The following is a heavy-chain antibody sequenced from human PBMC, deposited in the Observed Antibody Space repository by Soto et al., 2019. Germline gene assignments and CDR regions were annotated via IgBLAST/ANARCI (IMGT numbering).Heavy chain of an antibody. CDR1: GYTFSNYY. J-gene: IGHJ4*02. CDR3: ARATECGPHLDY. V-gene: IGHV3-7*03. CDR2: IRQDGGEK. Sequence: PGGSLRLSCRASGYTFSNYYIIWVRQAPGKGLGWVANIRQDGGEKYYVDSVKGRFTISRDNTQNSMYLQMNRLRAEDTAVYYCARATECGPHLDYWGQVILVPVSS. D-gene: IGHD6-25*01.